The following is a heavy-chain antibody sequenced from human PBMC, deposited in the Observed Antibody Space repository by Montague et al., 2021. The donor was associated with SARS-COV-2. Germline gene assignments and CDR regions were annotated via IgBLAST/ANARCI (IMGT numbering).Heavy chain of an antibody. J-gene: IGHJ2*01. V-gene: IGHV4-59*01. CDR3: ARSQWHNWYFDL. CDR2: GSS. Sequence: GSSNYXPSLRSRVTISMQTSKNQVSLRLSSVTASDTALYYCARSQWHNWYFDLWGSGNMVTVSS. D-gene: IGHD2-8*01.